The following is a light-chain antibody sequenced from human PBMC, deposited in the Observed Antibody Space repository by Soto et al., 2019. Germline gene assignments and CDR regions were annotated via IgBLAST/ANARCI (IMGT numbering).Light chain of an antibody. CDR3: MQVTQSYT. CDR2: KIS. V-gene: IGKV2-24*01. Sequence: DIVLTQTRLSSPVTLGQPASISCRSSQSLVHIDGNTYFNWLQQRPGQPPRLLIYKISNRFPRVPDRFSGSGAGTDFTLKISRVEAEDVGVYYCMQVTQSYTFGQGTRLEIK. J-gene: IGKJ2*01. CDR1: QSLVHIDGNTY.